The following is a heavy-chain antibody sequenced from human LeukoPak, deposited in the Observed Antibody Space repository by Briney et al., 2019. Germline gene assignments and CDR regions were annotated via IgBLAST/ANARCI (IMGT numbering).Heavy chain of an antibody. J-gene: IGHJ4*02. CDR2: INHSGST. V-gene: IGHV4-34*01. Sequence: SSETLSLTCAVYGGSFSGYYWSWIRQPPGKGLEWIGEINHSGSTNYNPSLKSRVTISVDTSKNQFSLKLSSVTAADTAVYYCARGPAAYDSSGYYPDYWGQGTLVTVSS. D-gene: IGHD3-22*01. CDR3: ARGPAAYDSSGYYPDY. CDR1: GGSFSGYY.